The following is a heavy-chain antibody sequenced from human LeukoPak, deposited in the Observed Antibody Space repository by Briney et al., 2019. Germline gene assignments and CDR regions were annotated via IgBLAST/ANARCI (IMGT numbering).Heavy chain of an antibody. D-gene: IGHD2-2*02. J-gene: IGHJ6*03. Sequence: GXXLRLSCAASGFTFSSYSMNWVRQAPGKGLEWVSYISSSSSTIYYADSVKGRFTISRDNAKNSLYLQMNSLRAEDTAVYYCARVVDCSSTSCYTYYYYYYMDVWGKGTTVTVSS. CDR3: ARVVDCSSTSCYTYYYYYYMDV. CDR1: GFTFSSYS. CDR2: ISSSSSTI. V-gene: IGHV3-48*01.